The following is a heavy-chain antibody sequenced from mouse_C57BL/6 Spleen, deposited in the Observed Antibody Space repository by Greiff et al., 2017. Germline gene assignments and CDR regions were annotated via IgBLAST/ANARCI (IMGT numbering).Heavy chain of an antibody. V-gene: IGHV3-6*01. Sequence: VQLVESGPGLVKPSQSLSLTCSVTGYSITSGYYWNWIRQFPGNKLEWMGYISYDGSNNYNPSLKNRISITRDTSKNQFFLKLNSVTTEDTATYYCARDGGNYEDYFDYWGQGTTLTVSS. CDR3: ARDGGNYEDYFDY. D-gene: IGHD2-1*01. CDR2: ISYDGSN. J-gene: IGHJ2*01. CDR1: GYSITSGYY.